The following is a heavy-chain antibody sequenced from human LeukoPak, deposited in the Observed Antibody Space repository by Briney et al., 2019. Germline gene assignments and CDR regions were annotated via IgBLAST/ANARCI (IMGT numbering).Heavy chain of an antibody. Sequence: GGSLRLSCAASGFTFSSYAMHWVRQAPGKGLEWVAVISYDGSNKYYADSVKGRFTISRDNSENTLYLQMNSLRAEDTAVYYCARNHRIAAAGHLNFDYWGQGTLVTVSS. CDR2: ISYDGSNK. D-gene: IGHD6-13*01. CDR1: GFTFSSYA. CDR3: ARNHRIAAAGHLNFDY. J-gene: IGHJ4*02. V-gene: IGHV3-30*04.